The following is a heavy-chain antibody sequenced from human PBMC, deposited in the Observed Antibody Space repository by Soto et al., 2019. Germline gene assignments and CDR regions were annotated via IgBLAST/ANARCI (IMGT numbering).Heavy chain of an antibody. J-gene: IGHJ4*02. CDR2: IYYSGST. V-gene: IGHV4-59*08. D-gene: IGHD3-16*01. CDR3: AGSMGDWIGY. CDR1: GGSISSYY. Sequence: QVQLQESGPGLVKPSETLSLTCTVSGGSISSYYWSWIRQPPGKGLEWIGYIYYSGSTNYNPSLKSRVTISVDTSKNQFSLKLSSVTAADTAVYYCAGSMGDWIGYWGQGTLVTVSS.